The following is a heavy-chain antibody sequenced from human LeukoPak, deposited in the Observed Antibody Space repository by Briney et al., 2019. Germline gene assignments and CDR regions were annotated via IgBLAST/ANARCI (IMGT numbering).Heavy chain of an antibody. D-gene: IGHD3-10*01. Sequence: KASETLSLTCTVSGVSISSYYWSWIRQPAGKGLEWIGRIYTSGSTNYNPSLKSRVTMSVDTSKNQFSLKLSSVTAADTAVYYCARGSDYYYGSGSYVYWGQGTLVTVSS. CDR3: ARGSDYYYGSGSYVY. V-gene: IGHV4-4*07. J-gene: IGHJ4*02. CDR1: GVSISSYY. CDR2: IYTSGST.